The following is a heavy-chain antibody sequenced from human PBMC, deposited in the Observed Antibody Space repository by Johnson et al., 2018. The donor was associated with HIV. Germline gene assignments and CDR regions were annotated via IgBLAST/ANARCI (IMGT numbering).Heavy chain of an antibody. D-gene: IGHD1-14*01. CDR1: GCTFSDYY. CDR3: ATRDPTHRPGVYDI. CDR2: ISSSGSTI. J-gene: IGHJ3*02. V-gene: IGHV3-11*04. Sequence: QVQLVESGGGLVKPGGSLRLSCAASGCTFSDYYMSWIRQAPGPGLEWISSISSSGSTIYYADSVKGRFTISWDNAKNSLYLQMNSLRAEDTAVYYCATRDPTHRPGVYDIWGQGTMVTISS.